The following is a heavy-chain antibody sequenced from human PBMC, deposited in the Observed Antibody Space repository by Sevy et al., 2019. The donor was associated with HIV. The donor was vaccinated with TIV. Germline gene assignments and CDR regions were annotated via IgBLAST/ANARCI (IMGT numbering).Heavy chain of an antibody. CDR1: GFSFTYAW. V-gene: IGHV3-15*07. CDR3: SPSGNNAFDN. Sequence: GGSLRRSCAASGFSFTYAWMNWVRQAPGKGLVWVGRVKSKTAGGTTDYAEPVEGRFSISSDDSKNTLYQQMNTLGTEDTAVSYCSPSGNNAFDNWGPGTMLTASS. CDR2: VKSKTAGGTT. J-gene: IGHJ3*02. D-gene: IGHD1-26*01.